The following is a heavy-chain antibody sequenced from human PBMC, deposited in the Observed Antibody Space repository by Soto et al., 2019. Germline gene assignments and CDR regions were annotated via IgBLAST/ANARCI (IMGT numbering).Heavy chain of an antibody. CDR3: ARAYRINGWSDYFFDY. CDR2: IYYTGFT. J-gene: IGHJ4*02. V-gene: IGHV4-30-4*08. CDR1: GDSLSGGDYY. D-gene: IGHD6-19*01. Sequence: LSLTCTVSGDSLSGGDYYWSWIRQPPGKGLEWIGDIYYTGFTFYNPSLKSRLTISLDSSKNQFSLRLNSVTAADTAVYFCARAYRINGWSDYFFDYWGQGTLVTVS.